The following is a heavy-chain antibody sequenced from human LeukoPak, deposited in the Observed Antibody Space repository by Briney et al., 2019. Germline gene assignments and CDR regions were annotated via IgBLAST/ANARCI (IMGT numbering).Heavy chain of an antibody. V-gene: IGHV4-30-4*08. CDR3: ARDYCSSTSCHYFDY. Sequence: SETLSLTCTVSGGSISSGDYYWSWIRQPPGKGLEWIGYIYYSGSTYYKPSLKSRVTISVDTSKNQFSLKLSSVTAADTAAYYCARDYCSSTSCHYFDYWGQGTLVTVSS. J-gene: IGHJ4*02. D-gene: IGHD2-2*01. CDR2: IYYSGST. CDR1: GGSISSGDYY.